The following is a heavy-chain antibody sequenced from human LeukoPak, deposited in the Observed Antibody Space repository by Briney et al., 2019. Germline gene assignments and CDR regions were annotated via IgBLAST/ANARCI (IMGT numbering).Heavy chain of an antibody. CDR2: IKKDGSEK. J-gene: IGHJ4*02. D-gene: IGHD6-19*01. CDR3: ARDASGWSTY. Sequence: PGGSLRLSCAASGFTFSSFYMSWVRQAPGKGLEWVATIKKDGSEKYYVDSVKGRFTISRDNARNSLYLQMNSLRAEDTAVYCCARDASGWSTYWGQGTLVTVSS. CDR1: GFTFSSFY. V-gene: IGHV3-7*01.